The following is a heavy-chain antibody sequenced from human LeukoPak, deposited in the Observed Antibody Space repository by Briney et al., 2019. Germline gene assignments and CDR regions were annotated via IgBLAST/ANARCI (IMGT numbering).Heavy chain of an antibody. CDR2: ISWNSGSI. J-gene: IGHJ5*02. Sequence: GGSLRLSCAASGFTFDDYAMHWVRQAPGKGLEWVSGISWNSGSIGYADSVRGRFTISRDNAKNSLYLQMNSLRAEDTAVYYCARGSFYDSSGYYAWGQGTLVTVSS. V-gene: IGHV3-9*01. D-gene: IGHD3-22*01. CDR3: ARGSFYDSSGYYA. CDR1: GFTFDDYA.